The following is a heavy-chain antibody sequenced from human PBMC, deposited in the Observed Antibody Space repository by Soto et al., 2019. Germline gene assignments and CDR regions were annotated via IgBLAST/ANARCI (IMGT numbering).Heavy chain of an antibody. J-gene: IGHJ3*02. V-gene: IGHV4-59*12. CDR3: ARCGAQQLATGLDI. CDR1: GGSISSYY. Sequence: PSETLSLTCTVSGGSISSYYWSWIRQPPGKGLEWIGYIYYSGSTNYNPSLKSRVTISVDTSKNQFSLKLSSVTAADTAVYYCARCGAQQLATGLDIWGQGTMVTVSS. D-gene: IGHD2-21*01. CDR2: IYYSGST.